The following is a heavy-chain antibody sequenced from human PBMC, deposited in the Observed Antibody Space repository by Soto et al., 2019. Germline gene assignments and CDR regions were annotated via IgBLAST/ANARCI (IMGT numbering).Heavy chain of an antibody. CDR1: GYTFTSYY. CDR2: INPSLGIA. D-gene: IGHD4-17*01. Sequence: ASVKVSCKASGYTFTSYYMHWVRQAPGQGLEWMGMINPSLGIANYAQKFQGRVTITADKSTSTAYMELSSLRSEDTAVYYCASQTTVTTMTDYWGQGTLVTVSS. J-gene: IGHJ4*02. V-gene: IGHV1-46*01. CDR3: ASQTTVTTMTDY.